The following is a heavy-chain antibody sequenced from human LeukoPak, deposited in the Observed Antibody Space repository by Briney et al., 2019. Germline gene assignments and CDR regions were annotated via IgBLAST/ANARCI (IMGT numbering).Heavy chain of an antibody. Sequence: GGSLRLSCAASGFTFDDYAMHWVRQAPGKGLEWVSGISWNSGSIGYADSVKGRFTISRDNAKNSLYLQMNSLRAEDTALYYCTIAVAGLTRGYFDYWGQGTLVTVSS. CDR2: ISWNSGSI. CDR3: TIAVAGLTRGYFDY. V-gene: IGHV3-9*01. CDR1: GFTFDDYA. J-gene: IGHJ4*02. D-gene: IGHD6-19*01.